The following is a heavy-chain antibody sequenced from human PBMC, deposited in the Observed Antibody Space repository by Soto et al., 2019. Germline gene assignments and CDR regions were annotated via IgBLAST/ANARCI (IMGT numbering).Heavy chain of an antibody. CDR3: ARNGGRFKDYYYYYYGMDV. Sequence: SETLSLTCTVSGGSISSYYWSWIRQPPGKGLEWIGYIYYSGSTNYNPSLKSRVTISVDTSKNQFSLKLSSVTAADTAVYYCARNGGRFKDYYYYYYGMDVWGQGTTVTVSS. V-gene: IGHV4-59*01. D-gene: IGHD2-8*01. J-gene: IGHJ6*02. CDR2: IYYSGST. CDR1: GGSISSYY.